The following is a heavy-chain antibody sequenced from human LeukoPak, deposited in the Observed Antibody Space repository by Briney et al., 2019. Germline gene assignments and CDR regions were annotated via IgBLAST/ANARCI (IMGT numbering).Heavy chain of an antibody. CDR1: GGSISGHY. CDR3: ARGEDYYDSSGSYYFDY. J-gene: IGHJ4*02. Sequence: SETLSLTCTVSGGSISGHYWSWIRQSPGKGLEWIGFMHYSGSTNYNPSLKSRVTISVDTSKNQFSLKLSSVTAADTAVYYCARGEDYYDSSGSYYFDYWGQGTLVTVSS. V-gene: IGHV4-59*11. CDR2: MHYSGST. D-gene: IGHD3-22*01.